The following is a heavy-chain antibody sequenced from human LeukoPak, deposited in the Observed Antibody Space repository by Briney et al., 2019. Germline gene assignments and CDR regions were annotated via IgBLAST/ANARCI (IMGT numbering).Heavy chain of an antibody. J-gene: IGHJ4*02. D-gene: IGHD6-19*01. CDR1: GFSVSNNY. Sequence: SGGSLRLSCAASGFSVSNNYMSWVRQAPGKGLEWVSVIYSGGSTFYADSVKGRFTISRDNSKNTLYLQMSSLRAEDTAVYYCARGGYSSGWYRDWGQGTLVTVSS. CDR3: ARGGYSSGWYRD. V-gene: IGHV3-66*01. CDR2: IYSGGST.